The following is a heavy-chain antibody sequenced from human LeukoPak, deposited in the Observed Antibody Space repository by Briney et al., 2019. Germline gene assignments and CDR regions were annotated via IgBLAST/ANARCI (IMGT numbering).Heavy chain of an antibody. Sequence: GASVKVSCKASGYTFTSYDINWVRQAPGQGLEWMGWINPKNGATHYAQNFLGRVTMTRDTSISTAYMELSRLTSDDTAVYYCARDYTRNAFHIWGQGTMVTVSS. J-gene: IGHJ3*02. V-gene: IGHV1-2*02. CDR1: GYTFTSYD. D-gene: IGHD2-2*01. CDR2: INPKNGAT. CDR3: ARDYTRNAFHI.